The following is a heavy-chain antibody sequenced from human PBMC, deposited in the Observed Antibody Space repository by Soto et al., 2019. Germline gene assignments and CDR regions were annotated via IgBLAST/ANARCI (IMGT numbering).Heavy chain of an antibody. Sequence: SLRLSCAASGFTFSSYGMHWVRQAPGKGLEWVAVISYDGSNKYYADSVRGRFTISRDNSKNTLYLQMNSLRAEDTAVYYCAKVVSTMVRGAAFDYWGQGTLVTVSS. CDR1: GFTFSSYG. D-gene: IGHD3-10*01. V-gene: IGHV3-30*18. CDR3: AKVVSTMVRGAAFDY. CDR2: ISYDGSNK. J-gene: IGHJ4*02.